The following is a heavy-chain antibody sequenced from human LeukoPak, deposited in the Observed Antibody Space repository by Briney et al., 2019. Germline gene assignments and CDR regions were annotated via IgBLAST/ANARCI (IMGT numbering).Heavy chain of an antibody. CDR3: ARTVVIAIPCFDY. D-gene: IGHD2-21*01. V-gene: IGHV3-30-3*01. Sequence: GGSLRLSCAASGFTFSSYAMHWVRQAPGKGLEWVAVISYDGSNKYYADSVKGRFTISRDNSKNTLYLQMNSLRAEDTAVYYCARTVVIAIPCFDYWGQGTLVTVSS. CDR2: ISYDGSNK. J-gene: IGHJ4*02. CDR1: GFTFSSYA.